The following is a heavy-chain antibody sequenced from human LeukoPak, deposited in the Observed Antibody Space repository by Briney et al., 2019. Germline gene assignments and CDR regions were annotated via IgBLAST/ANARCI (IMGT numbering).Heavy chain of an antibody. V-gene: IGHV3-30*03. CDR1: GFTFSSYG. D-gene: IGHD6-13*01. CDR3: ARVVSSSWTGYYYGMDV. J-gene: IGHJ6*02. Sequence: GGSLRLSCAASGFTFSSYGMHWVRQAPGKGLEWVAVISYDGSNKYYADSVKGRFTISRDNSKNTLYLQMNSLRAEDTAVYYCARVVSSSWTGYYYGMDVWGQGTTVTVSS. CDR2: ISYDGSNK.